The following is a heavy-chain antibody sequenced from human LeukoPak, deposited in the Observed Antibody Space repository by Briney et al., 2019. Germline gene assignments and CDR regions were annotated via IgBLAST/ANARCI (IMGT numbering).Heavy chain of an antibody. J-gene: IGHJ5*02. Sequence: PSETLSLTCTVSSGSISSSSYYWGWIRQPPGKGLEWIGSIYYSGSTYYNPSLKSRVTISVDTSKNQFSLKLSSVTAADTAVYYCARHQGGSGSYYSLNNWFDPWGQGTLVTVSS. V-gene: IGHV4-39*01. CDR1: SGSISSSSYY. CDR2: IYYSGST. CDR3: ARHQGGSGSYYSLNNWFDP. D-gene: IGHD3-10*01.